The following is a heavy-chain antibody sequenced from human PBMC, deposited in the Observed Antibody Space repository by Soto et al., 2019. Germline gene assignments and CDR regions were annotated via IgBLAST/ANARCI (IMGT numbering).Heavy chain of an antibody. V-gene: IGHV4-31*03. Sequence: TLDLTFTVRGASISRDGSYWSWIRQSPGKGLEWIGYIYSRGYTDSTSSLRSRVTILLDTSKSQFSLQLRSVTAADTAVYYCARGEASTGSYYFGEWGQGTLVTVSS. CDR2: IYSRGYT. CDR3: ARGEASTGSYYFGE. D-gene: IGHD1-26*01. J-gene: IGHJ4*02. CDR1: GASISRDGSY.